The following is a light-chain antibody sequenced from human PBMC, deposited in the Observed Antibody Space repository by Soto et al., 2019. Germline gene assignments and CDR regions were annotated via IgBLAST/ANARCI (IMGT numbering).Light chain of an antibody. V-gene: IGLV2-14*01. CDR2: DVS. J-gene: IGLJ2*01. CDR1: SSDVGGYNY. CDR3: SSYRSSSMV. Sequence: QSALTQPASVSGSPGQSITISCTGTSSDVGGYNYVSWYQQHPGKAPKLMIYDVSNRPSGVSNRFSGSKSGNTASLTISGLQAEDEADYYCSSYRSSSMVFGGGTKSPS.